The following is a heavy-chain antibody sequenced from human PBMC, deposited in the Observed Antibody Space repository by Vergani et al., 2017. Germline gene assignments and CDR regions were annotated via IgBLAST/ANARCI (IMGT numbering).Heavy chain of an antibody. Sequence: QVQLVESGGGVVQRGGSLILSCATSGFTLSNYDMQWIRQGPGKGLEFVAFIQFDGSNQYYADSVKGRFTLSRDFSKNTLCPQMNSLRTDDTATYYCAKHFRGWGIDYWGQGTQVIVSS. D-gene: IGHD3-16*01. V-gene: IGHV3-30*02. CDR1: GFTLSNYD. CDR2: IQFDGSNQ. J-gene: IGHJ4*02. CDR3: AKHFRGWGIDY.